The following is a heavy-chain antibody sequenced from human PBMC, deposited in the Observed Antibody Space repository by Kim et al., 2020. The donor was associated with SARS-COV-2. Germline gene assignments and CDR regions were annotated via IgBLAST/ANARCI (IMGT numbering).Heavy chain of an antibody. D-gene: IGHD6-13*01. V-gene: IGHV1-2*06. CDR2: INPNSGDT. CDR1: GYTFIAYY. J-gene: IGHJ5*02. Sequence: ASVKVSCKTSGYTFIAYYIHWVRQAPGQGLEWMGRINPNSGDTKYAQKFQGRVTVTRDTSITTAYMDLTSLTSADTAVYYCARGGAGSSWRFDPWGQGTQVTVSS. CDR3: ARGGAGSSWRFDP.